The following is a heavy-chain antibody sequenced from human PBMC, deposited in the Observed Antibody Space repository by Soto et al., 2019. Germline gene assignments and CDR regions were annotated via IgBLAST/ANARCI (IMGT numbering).Heavy chain of an antibody. J-gene: IGHJ5*02. CDR1: GYTFTGYY. CDR2: INPNSGGT. CDR3: AKDPRNADYSKRFDP. D-gene: IGHD4-4*01. Sequence: ASVKVSCKASGYTFTGYYMHWVRQAPGQGLEWMGWINPNSGGTNYAQKFQGWVTMTRDTSISTAYMELSRLRSDDTAVYYCAKDPRNADYSKRFDPWGQGTLVTVSS. V-gene: IGHV1-2*04.